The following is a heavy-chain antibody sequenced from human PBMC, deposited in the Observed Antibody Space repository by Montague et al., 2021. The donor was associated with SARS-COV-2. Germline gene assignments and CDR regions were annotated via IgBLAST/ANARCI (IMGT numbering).Heavy chain of an antibody. J-gene: IGHJ4*02. CDR2: INQGGRT. CDR1: GGSFGGYY. CDR3: ARRGSSVWGVTVSAELDY. V-gene: IGHV4-34*01. Sequence: SETLSLTCAVYGGSFGGYYWSWIRQPPEKGLEWIGEINQGGRTNNNPSLKSRVIISVDASKNQFSLKLSSVTAADTAVYYCARRGSSVWGVTVSAELDYWGQGILVIVSS. D-gene: IGHD3-10*01.